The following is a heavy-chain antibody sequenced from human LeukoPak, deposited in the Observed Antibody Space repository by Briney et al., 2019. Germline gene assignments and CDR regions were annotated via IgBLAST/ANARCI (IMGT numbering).Heavy chain of an antibody. CDR1: GFTFNRNN. CDR3: AREAVEAPHDY. CDR2: ISSSGSTK. J-gene: IGHJ4*02. V-gene: IGHV3-48*03. Sequence: GGSLRLSCADSGFTFNRNNINWGRQAPGKGLEWVSYISSSGSTKYYADSVKGRFIISRDNSKNSLYVQMNSLRADDTAVYYCAREAVEAPHDYWGQGTLVTVSS. D-gene: IGHD2-2*01.